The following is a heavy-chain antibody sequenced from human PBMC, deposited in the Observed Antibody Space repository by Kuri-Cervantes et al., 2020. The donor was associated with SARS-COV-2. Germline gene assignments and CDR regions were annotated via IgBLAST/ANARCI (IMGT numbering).Heavy chain of an antibody. V-gene: IGHV4-4*02. CDR1: GASISTTNW. Sequence: SCAVSGASISTTNWWSWFRQPPGKGLEWIGEIYHTGSTNYNPSFKSRVTMSIDKSKNQLSLKVRSVTAADTAVYYCARDRYSGSYYFDYWGQGTLVTVSS. CDR2: IYHTGST. CDR3: ARDRYSGSYYFDY. J-gene: IGHJ4*02. D-gene: IGHD1-26*01.